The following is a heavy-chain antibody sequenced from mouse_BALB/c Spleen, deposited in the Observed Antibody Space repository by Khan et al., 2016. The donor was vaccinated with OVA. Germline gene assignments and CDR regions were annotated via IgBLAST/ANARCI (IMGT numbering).Heavy chain of an antibody. CDR2: IYPGSGST. V-gene: IGHV1-77*01. J-gene: IGHJ3*01. CDR1: GYTFTDYV. Sequence: QVQLQQPGPELVKPGASVKMSCKASGYTFTDYVINWVKQRTGQGLEWIGQIYPGSGSTYYNEKFKGKATLTADKSSNTAYMQLSSLTSEDSAVYFCARGGYDAFAYWGQGTLVTVSA. CDR3: ARGGYDAFAY. D-gene: IGHD2-2*01.